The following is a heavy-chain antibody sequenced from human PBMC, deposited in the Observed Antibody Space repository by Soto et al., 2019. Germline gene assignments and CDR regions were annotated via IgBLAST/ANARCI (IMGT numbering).Heavy chain of an antibody. V-gene: IGHV3-7*03. CDR1: GFTFSSYW. CDR3: ARDGNHTSRLVLDYYYYYGMDV. J-gene: IGHJ6*02. D-gene: IGHD6-19*01. CDR2: IKQDGSEK. Sequence: VRLSCAASGFTFSSYWMSWVRQAPGKGLEWVANIKQDGSEKYYVDSVKGRFTISRDNAKNSLYLQMNSLRAEDTAVYYCARDGNHTSRLVLDYYYYYGMDVWVQGNTVAV.